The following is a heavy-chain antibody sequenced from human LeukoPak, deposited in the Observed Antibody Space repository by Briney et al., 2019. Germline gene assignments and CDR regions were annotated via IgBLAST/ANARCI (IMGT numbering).Heavy chain of an antibody. D-gene: IGHD3-16*01. CDR1: GITFSIYS. CDR3: ARDQGGLGY. J-gene: IGHJ4*02. V-gene: IGHV3-48*01. Sequence: GGSLRLSCVAYGITFSIYSMNWVRQAPGKGLEWVSYISSFSGTINYADSVKGRFTISRDNAKNSLYLQMNSLRAEDTAVYYCARDQGGLGYWDQGTLVTVSS. CDR2: ISSFSGTI.